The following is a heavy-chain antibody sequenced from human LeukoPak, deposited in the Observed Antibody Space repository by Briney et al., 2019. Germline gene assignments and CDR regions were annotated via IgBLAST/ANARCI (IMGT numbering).Heavy chain of an antibody. CDR1: GYTFMGYY. D-gene: IGHD2-2*01. V-gene: IGHV1-2*02. J-gene: IGHJ4*02. CDR2: INPNSGGT. CDR3: ARDFPRYCSSTSCSAGDY. Sequence: ASVKVSCKASGYTFMGYYMHWVRQAPGQGLEWMGWINPNSGGTNYAQKFQGRVTMTRDTSISTAYMELSRLRSDDTAVYYCARDFPRYCSSTSCSAGDYWGQGTLVTVSS.